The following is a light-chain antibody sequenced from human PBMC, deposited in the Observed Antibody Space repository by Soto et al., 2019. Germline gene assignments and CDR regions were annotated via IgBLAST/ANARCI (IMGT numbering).Light chain of an antibody. CDR3: QQYYSVPVT. CDR2: WAS. V-gene: IGKV4-1*01. CDR1: QSVLYSSDNKNQ. Sequence: DIVMTQSPDSLAASLGERATINCKSSQSVLYSSDNKNQLAWYQQKPGQPPKLLIYWASTRESGVPDRFRGSGSGTDFTLTISSLQAEDVAVYYCQQYYSVPVTFGGGTKVEIK. J-gene: IGKJ4*01.